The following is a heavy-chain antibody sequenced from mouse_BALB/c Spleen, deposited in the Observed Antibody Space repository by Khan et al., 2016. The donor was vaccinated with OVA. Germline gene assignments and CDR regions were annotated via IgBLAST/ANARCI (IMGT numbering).Heavy chain of an antibody. CDR2: MIYSGNT. J-gene: IGHJ3*01. CDR3: RSTTYRYAFAY. V-gene: IGHV3-8*02. D-gene: IGHD2-14*01. Sequence: EVQLQESGPSLVKPSQTLSLTCSVTGDSITSGYWNWIRKFPGNKLEYMGYMIYSGNTYYNPSLKSRISITRHTYKNQYYLQLNSVTTEDTATYCARSTTYRYAFAYWGQGTLVTVSA. CDR1: GDSITSGY.